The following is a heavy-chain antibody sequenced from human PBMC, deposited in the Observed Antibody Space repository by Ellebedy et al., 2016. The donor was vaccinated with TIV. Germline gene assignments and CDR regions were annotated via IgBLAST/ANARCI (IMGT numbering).Heavy chain of an antibody. J-gene: IGHJ6*02. D-gene: IGHD3-9*01. Sequence: PGGSLRLSCAGSGFTFSDYYMSWVRQAPGKGLEWVSYITSSGSTIYYADSVKGRFTVARDNAKNSLYLQMNSLRGDDTAVYYCGRAREPGYFAYYYYGMDVWGQGTTATVSS. CDR1: GFTFSDYY. V-gene: IGHV3-11*01. CDR2: ITSSGSTI. CDR3: GRAREPGYFAYYYYGMDV.